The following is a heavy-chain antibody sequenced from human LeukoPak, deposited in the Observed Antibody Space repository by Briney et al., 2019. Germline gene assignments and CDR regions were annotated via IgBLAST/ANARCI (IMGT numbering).Heavy chain of an antibody. V-gene: IGHV3-7*03. CDR1: GFTFSSYW. J-gene: IGHJ4*02. Sequence: PGGSLRLSCAAFGFTFSSYWMSWVRQAPGKGLEWVANIKQDGSEKYYVDSVKGRFTISRDNAKNSLYLQMNSLRAEDTAVYYCARDGSDMGDSWGQGTLVTVSS. CDR2: IKQDGSEK. D-gene: IGHD3-9*01. CDR3: ARDGSDMGDS.